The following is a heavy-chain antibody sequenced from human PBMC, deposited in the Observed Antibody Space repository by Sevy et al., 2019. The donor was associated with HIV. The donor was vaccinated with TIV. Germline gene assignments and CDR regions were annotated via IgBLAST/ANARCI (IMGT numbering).Heavy chain of an antibody. D-gene: IGHD1-26*01. CDR2: ISYDGSNK. Sequence: GGSLRLSCAASGFTFSSYAMHWVRQAPGKGLEWVAVISYDGSNKYYADSVKGRFTISRDNSKNTLYLQMNSLRAEDTAAYYCARDTVGATDYWGQGTLVTVSS. CDR3: ARDTVGATDY. V-gene: IGHV3-30-3*01. J-gene: IGHJ4*02. CDR1: GFTFSSYA.